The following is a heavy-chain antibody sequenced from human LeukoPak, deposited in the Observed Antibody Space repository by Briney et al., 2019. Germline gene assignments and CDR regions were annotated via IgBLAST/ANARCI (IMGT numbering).Heavy chain of an antibody. Sequence: PGGSLRLSCAASGFTFSGYSMNWVRQAPGKGLEWVSSISSSSSYIYYADSVKGRFTISRDNAKNSLYLQMNSLRAEDTAVYYCARDFTSGWYVFDYWGQGTLVTVSS. D-gene: IGHD6-19*01. J-gene: IGHJ4*02. CDR2: ISSSSSYI. V-gene: IGHV3-21*01. CDR1: GFTFSGYS. CDR3: ARDFTSGWYVFDY.